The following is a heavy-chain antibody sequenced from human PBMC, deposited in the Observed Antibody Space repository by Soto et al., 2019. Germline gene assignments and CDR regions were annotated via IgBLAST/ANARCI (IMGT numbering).Heavy chain of an antibody. D-gene: IGHD2-15*01. V-gene: IGHV1-8*01. J-gene: IGHJ6*02. CDR2: MNPNSGNT. CDR3: ARAYCSGGSCQTNYYYYYGMDV. Sequence: SVKVSCKASGYSFSSYDINWVRQATGQGLEWMGWMNPNSGNTGYAQKFQGRVTMTRNTSISTAYMELSSLRSEDTAVYYCARAYCSGGSCQTNYYYYYGMDVWGQGTTVTVSS. CDR1: GYSFSSYD.